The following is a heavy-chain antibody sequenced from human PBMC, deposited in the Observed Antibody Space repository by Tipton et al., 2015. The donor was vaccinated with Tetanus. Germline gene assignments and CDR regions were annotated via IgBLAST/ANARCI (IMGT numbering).Heavy chain of an antibody. D-gene: IGHD3-10*01. CDR1: GGSVSSGSYY. Sequence: TLSLTCTVSGGSVSSGSYYWSWIRQRPGKGLEWIGYMFYGGSPKYNPSLSGRVTTSVDTSKNQFSLKISSLTAADTAVYYCARWGDASGSTNLYAFDIWGQGTMVSVSS. J-gene: IGHJ3*02. CDR3: ARWGDASGSTNLYAFDI. V-gene: IGHV4-61*01. CDR2: MFYGGSP.